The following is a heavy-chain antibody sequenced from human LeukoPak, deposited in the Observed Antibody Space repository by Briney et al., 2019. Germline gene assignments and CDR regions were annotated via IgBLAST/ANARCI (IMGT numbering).Heavy chain of an antibody. D-gene: IGHD5-18*01. Sequence: GGSLRLSCAASGFIFSNYGMHWVRQAPGKGLEWVTFIRYDGGTKYYADSVRGRFTISRDNSKNILYLQMDSLRREHTAVYYCAKDSYGSQNYYYFMDVWGKGNTVIVSS. V-gene: IGHV3-30*02. CDR3: AKDSYGSQNYYYFMDV. J-gene: IGHJ6*03. CDR2: IRYDGGTK. CDR1: GFIFSNYG.